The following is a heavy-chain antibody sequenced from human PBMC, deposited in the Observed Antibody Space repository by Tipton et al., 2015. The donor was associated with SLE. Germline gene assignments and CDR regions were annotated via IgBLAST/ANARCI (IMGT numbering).Heavy chain of an antibody. Sequence: SLRLSCAASGFTFGNYGMSWVRQAPGKGLEWVSAIETGGARTYLSDAVKGRFTVSRDNSKNTLYLQMDSLRAEDTAVYYCAKDQPTGNYWCPFDIWGQGTMVTVSS. CDR3: AKDQPTGNYWCPFDI. V-gene: IGHV3-23*01. CDR2: IETGGART. D-gene: IGHD1-26*01. J-gene: IGHJ3*02. CDR1: GFTFGNYG.